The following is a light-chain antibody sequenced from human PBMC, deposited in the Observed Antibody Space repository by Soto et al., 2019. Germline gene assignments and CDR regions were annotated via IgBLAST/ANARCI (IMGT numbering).Light chain of an antibody. Sequence: DIVLTQSPATLSLSPGERATLSCRASQSVSSYLAWYQQKPGQAPRLLIYDASNRATGIPARFSGSGSGTDFTLTISSLEPEDSALYYCQQRSNWPPTWTFGQGTKVEIK. J-gene: IGKJ1*01. V-gene: IGKV3-11*01. CDR3: QQRSNWPPTWT. CDR2: DAS. CDR1: QSVSSY.